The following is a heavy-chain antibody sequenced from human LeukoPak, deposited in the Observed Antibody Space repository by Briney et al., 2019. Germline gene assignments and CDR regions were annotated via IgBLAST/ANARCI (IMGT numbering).Heavy chain of an antibody. Sequence: SETLSLTCTVSGGSISSNSCYRGWIRQPPGKGLEWIGSIYYSGSTYYNPSLKSRVTISVDTSKNQFSLKLSSVTAADTAVYYCARHPDGYLTWSDYWGQGTLVTVSS. D-gene: IGHD5-24*01. J-gene: IGHJ4*02. CDR1: GGSISSNSCY. CDR2: IYYSGST. CDR3: ARHPDGYLTWSDY. V-gene: IGHV4-39*01.